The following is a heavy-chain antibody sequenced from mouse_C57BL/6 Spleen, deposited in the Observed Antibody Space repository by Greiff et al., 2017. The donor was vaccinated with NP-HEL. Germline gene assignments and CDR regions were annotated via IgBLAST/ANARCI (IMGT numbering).Heavy chain of an antibody. CDR3: AREDYYYGSSYNY. Sequence: QVQLQQPGAELVKPGASVKLSCKASGYTFTSYWMHWVKQRPGQGLEWIGMIHPNSGSTNYNEKFKSKATLTVDKSSSTAYMQLSSLTSEDSAVYYCAREDYYYGSSYNYWGQGTTLTVSS. J-gene: IGHJ2*01. D-gene: IGHD1-1*01. V-gene: IGHV1-64*01. CDR2: IHPNSGST. CDR1: GYTFTSYW.